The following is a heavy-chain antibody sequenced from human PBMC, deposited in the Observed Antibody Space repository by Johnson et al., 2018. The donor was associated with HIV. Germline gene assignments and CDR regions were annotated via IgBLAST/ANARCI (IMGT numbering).Heavy chain of an antibody. J-gene: IGHJ3*02. CDR1: GFTFSSYA. CDR3: PAKEWPTGAFDI. D-gene: IGHD3-3*01. V-gene: IGHV3-30-3*01. CDR2: ISYDGSNK. Sequence: QVQLVESGGGVVQPGRSLRLSCAASGFTFSSYAMHWVRQAPGKGLEWVAVISYDGSNKYYADSVKGRLTISRDNAKNSLYLQVNSLRAEDMTVYYCPAKEWPTGAFDIWGQGTMVTVSS.